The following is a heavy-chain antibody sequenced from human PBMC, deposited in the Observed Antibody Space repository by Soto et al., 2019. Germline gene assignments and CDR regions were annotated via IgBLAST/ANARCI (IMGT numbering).Heavy chain of an antibody. CDR1: GYSFISYW. CDR3: ARHAIRLDSTNPIIDY. V-gene: IGHV5-51*01. Sequence: PGESLKISCKGSGYSFISYWIGWVRQMPGKGLEWMGIINPSNSDTRYSPSFQGQVTISADKSVITAYLQWRSLKASDTAMYFCARHAIRLDSTNPIIDYWGQGAQVTVSS. J-gene: IGHJ4*02. CDR2: INPSNSDT. D-gene: IGHD2-2*01.